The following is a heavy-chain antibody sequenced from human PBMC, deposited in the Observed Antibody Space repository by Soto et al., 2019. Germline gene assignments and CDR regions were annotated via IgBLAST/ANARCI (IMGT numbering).Heavy chain of an antibody. V-gene: IGHV3-30-3*01. CDR2: ISYDGSNK. Sequence: PGGSLRLSCAASGFTFSSYAMHWVRQAPGKGLEWVAVISYDGSNKYYADSVKGRFTISRDNSKNTLYLQMNSLRAEDTAVYYCARERGYSYGPYYYYYGMDVWGQGTTVTVSS. D-gene: IGHD5-18*01. CDR1: GFTFSSYA. CDR3: ARERGYSYGPYYYYYGMDV. J-gene: IGHJ6*02.